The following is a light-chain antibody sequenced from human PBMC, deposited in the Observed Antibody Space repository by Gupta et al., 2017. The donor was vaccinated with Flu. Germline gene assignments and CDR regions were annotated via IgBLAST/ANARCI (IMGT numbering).Light chain of an antibody. V-gene: IGLV3-21*03. CDR2: DDR. CDR1: EIGSKN. J-gene: IGLJ3*02. CDR3: QVGERSSDHWV. Sequence: GKTGRSKGCGDEIGSKNVDWYQQKAGQAPVLIVYDDRHRHSGIPERFSGSNYGTTATMTSSRVEAGDEADYYCQVGERSSDHWVFGGGTKVTVL.